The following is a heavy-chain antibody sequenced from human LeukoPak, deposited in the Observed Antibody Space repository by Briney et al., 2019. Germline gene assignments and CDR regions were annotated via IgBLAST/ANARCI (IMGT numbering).Heavy chain of an antibody. CDR1: GFTFSSCP. J-gene: IGHJ4*01. V-gene: IGHV3-23*01. D-gene: IGHD3-10*01. CDR2: ISDSCRRT. Sequence: GGSLTLPCTVSGFTFSSCPKGWVRRSSAVALVWVARISDSCRRTFYADSVRGRYTIPRDNSGDAVYPHMHTLRAEDTAMYYCAKGSGGSGNYFVDYWGHGTLV. CDR3: AKGSGGSGNYFVDY.